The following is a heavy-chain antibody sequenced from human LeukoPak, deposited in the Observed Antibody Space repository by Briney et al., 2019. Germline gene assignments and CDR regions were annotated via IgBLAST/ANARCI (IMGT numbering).Heavy chain of an antibody. V-gene: IGHV3-23*01. CDR1: GLNFENHA. CDR3: ARDRGPRRVVPAASGFDP. J-gene: IGHJ5*02. Sequence: GGSLRLSCTASGLNFENHAMNWVRHAPGKGLEWVSAISYSGDTTFYADSVKGRFTISRDNSKFTLYLQMNSLRAEDTAVYYCARDRGPRRVVPAASGFDPWGQGTLVTVSS. D-gene: IGHD2-2*01. CDR2: ISYSGDTT.